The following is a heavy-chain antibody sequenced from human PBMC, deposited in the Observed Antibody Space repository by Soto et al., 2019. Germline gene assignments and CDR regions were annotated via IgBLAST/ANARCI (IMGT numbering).Heavy chain of an antibody. CDR3: AKETTGSNHYDGMDV. Sequence: EVQLVESGGGLVQPGGSLRLSCEGSGFTFSSYALIWVRLRPGRGLEWVAWIGGSGTGTKSADSVKSRFTIATDNSKTTVELQKNSRTVEDTAVYYCAKETTGSNHYDGMDVWGQGTTVTVSS. V-gene: IGHV3-23*04. J-gene: IGHJ6*02. CDR1: GFTFSSYA. D-gene: IGHD1-26*01. CDR2: IGGSGTGT.